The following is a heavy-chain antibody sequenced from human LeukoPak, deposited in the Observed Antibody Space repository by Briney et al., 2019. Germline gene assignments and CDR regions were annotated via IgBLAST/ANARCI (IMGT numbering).Heavy chain of an antibody. V-gene: IGHV4-31*03. Sequence: KASETLSLTCTVSGGSISSGGYYWSWIRQHPGKGLEWIGYIYYSGSTYYNPSLKSRVTISVDTSKNQFSLKLSSVTAADTAVYYCARADEGAFDIWGQGTMVTVSP. J-gene: IGHJ3*02. CDR1: GGSISSGGYY. CDR3: ARADEGAFDI. CDR2: IYYSGST.